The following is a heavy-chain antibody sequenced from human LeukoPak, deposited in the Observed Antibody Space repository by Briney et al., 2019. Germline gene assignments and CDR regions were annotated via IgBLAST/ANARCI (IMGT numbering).Heavy chain of an antibody. CDR1: GFNFSSYA. J-gene: IGHJ4*02. D-gene: IGHD3-10*01. CDR2: ISYDGSNN. CDR3: AREPDPGYYFDY. Sequence: GGSLRLSCAASGFNFSSYAMHWDRQAPGKGVEGLAVISYDGSNNYYAYSVKGRFTISRDNSKNTLYLQMNSLRAEDTAVYYCAREPDPGYYFDYLGQGTLVTGS. V-gene: IGHV3-30*16.